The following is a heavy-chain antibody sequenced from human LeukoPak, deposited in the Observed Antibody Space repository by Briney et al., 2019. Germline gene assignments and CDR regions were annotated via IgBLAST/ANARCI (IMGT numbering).Heavy chain of an antibody. Sequence: ASVKVSFKGSGYSFSNHGITWVRQAPGQGLEWIGWISPHKGNTNYQQRLQGRLIMTTDASTSTAYMELRDLRSDDTAIYYCARDQQQGDHYSFYYMDFWGEGTTVIVSS. CDR3: ARDQQQGDHYSFYYMDF. V-gene: IGHV1-18*01. J-gene: IGHJ6*03. CDR1: GYSFSNHG. D-gene: IGHD1/OR15-1a*01. CDR2: ISPHKGNT.